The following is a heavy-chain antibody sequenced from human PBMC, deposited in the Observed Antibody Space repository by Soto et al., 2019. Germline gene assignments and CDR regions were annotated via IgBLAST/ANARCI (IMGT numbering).Heavy chain of an antibody. CDR2: IYYSGST. Sequence: SETLSLTCTVSGGSISSYYWSWIRQPPGKGLEWIGYIYYSGSTNYNPSLKSQVTISVDTSKNQFSLKLSSVTAADTAVYYCARVVADGNYYYYMDVWGKGTTVTVSS. CDR1: GGSISSYY. J-gene: IGHJ6*03. D-gene: IGHD2-2*01. V-gene: IGHV4-59*01. CDR3: ARVVADGNYYYYMDV.